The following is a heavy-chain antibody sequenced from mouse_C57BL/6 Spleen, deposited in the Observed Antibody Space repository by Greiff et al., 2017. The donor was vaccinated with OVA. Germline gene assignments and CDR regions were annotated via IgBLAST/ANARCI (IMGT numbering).Heavy chain of an antibody. Sequence: VKLVESGPGLVQPSQSLSITCTVSGFSLTSYGVHWVRQSPGKGLEWLGVIWSGGSTDYNAAFISRLSISKDNSKSQVFFKMNSLQADDTAIYYCARGDGYSLYYFDYWGQGTTLTVSS. J-gene: IGHJ2*01. CDR1: GFSLTSYG. CDR3: ARGDGYSLYYFDY. D-gene: IGHD2-3*01. CDR2: IWSGGST. V-gene: IGHV2-2*01.